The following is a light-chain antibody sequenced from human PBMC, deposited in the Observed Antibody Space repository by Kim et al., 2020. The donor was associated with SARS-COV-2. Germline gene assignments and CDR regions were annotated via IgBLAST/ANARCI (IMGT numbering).Light chain of an antibody. Sequence: VSVSPGQTASITFSGDKLGDKYTCWYKQKPGQSPVLVIYRDSRRPSGIPERFSGSNSGNTATLTISGTQAMDEADYYCQTWDSSGVFGGGTQLTVL. CDR2: RDS. J-gene: IGLJ2*01. CDR3: QTWDSSGV. CDR1: KLGDKY. V-gene: IGLV3-1*01.